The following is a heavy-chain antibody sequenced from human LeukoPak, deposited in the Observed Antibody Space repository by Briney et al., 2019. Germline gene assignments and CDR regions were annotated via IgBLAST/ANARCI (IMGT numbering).Heavy chain of an antibody. V-gene: IGHV3-48*04. CDR3: ARDSPNEGILWWSIDY. J-gene: IGHJ4*02. D-gene: IGHD2-21*01. Sequence: HPGGSLRLSCAASGFTFTTHGMNWVRQAPGKGLEWISYIGSSSSATYYADSVKGRFTISRDNAKNSLYLQMNSLRAEDTAVYYCARDSPNEGILWWSIDYWGQGTLVTVSS. CDR1: GFTFTTHG. CDR2: IGSSSSAT.